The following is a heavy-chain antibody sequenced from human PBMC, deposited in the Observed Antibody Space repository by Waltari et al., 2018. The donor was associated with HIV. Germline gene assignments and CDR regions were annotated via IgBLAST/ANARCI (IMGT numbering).Heavy chain of an antibody. J-gene: IGHJ4*02. V-gene: IGHV4-39*01. CDR2: ISYSGST. D-gene: IGHD2-15*01. CDR3: ARAVQGYCSGGSCENYFDY. CDR1: GGSTNSSRYY. Sequence: QLQLQESGPGLVKPSETLSLTCTVTGGSTNSSRYYWGWTRQPPGKGLEWIGSISYSGSTYYNPSLKSRVTISVDTSKNQFSLKLSSVTAADTAVYYCARAVQGYCSGGSCENYFDYWGQGTLVTVSS.